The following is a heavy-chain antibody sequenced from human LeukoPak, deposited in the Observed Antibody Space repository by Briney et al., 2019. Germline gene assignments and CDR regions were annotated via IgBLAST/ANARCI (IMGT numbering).Heavy chain of an antibody. Sequence: PGRSLRLSCAASGVTFSSYGMHWVRQAPGMGLEWVAIISYDGRNKYYADSVKGRFTTARDNSGNSLYLQMNSLRAEDTALYYCAKVRVDAYVSPNDYWGQGTLVTVSS. J-gene: IGHJ4*02. CDR1: GVTFSSYG. CDR3: AKVRVDAYVSPNDY. V-gene: IGHV3-30*18. CDR2: ISYDGRNK. D-gene: IGHD3-16*01.